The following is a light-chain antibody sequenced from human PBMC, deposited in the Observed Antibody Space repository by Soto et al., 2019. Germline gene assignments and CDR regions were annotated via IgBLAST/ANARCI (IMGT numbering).Light chain of an antibody. Sequence: QSALTQPASLSGSPGQSITISCTGTSRDIGSFNLVSWYQQFPGEVPKLIIYESYKRPSGISTRFSGSRSDNTASLTISGLQAEDEADYYCCCFAGSNTYIFGGGTKVTVL. V-gene: IGLV2-23*01. CDR2: ESY. J-gene: IGLJ2*01. CDR3: CCFAGSNTYI. CDR1: SRDIGSFNL.